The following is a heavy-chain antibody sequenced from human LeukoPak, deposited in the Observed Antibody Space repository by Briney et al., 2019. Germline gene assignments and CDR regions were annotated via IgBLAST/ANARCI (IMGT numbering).Heavy chain of an antibody. CDR1: GFTFTSSA. CDR2: IVVGSGNT. D-gene: IGHD3-22*01. V-gene: IGHV1-58*01. Sequence: SVKVSCKASGFTFTSSAVQWVRQARGQRLEWIGWIVVGSGNTNYAQKFQERVTITRDMSTSLVYMELSGLRSEDTAVYYCAAEAAYYYDSRDAFDVWGQGTMVTVSS. CDR3: AAEAAYYYDSRDAFDV. J-gene: IGHJ3*01.